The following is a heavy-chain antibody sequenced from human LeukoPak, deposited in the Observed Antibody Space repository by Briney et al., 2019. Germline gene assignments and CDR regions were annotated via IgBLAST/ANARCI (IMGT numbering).Heavy chain of an antibody. CDR3: ARGRVWFGELYRYGMDV. Sequence: SKTLSLTCAVSGGSISSGGYSWSWIRQPPGKGLEWIGYIYHSGSTYYNPSLKSRVTISVDRSKNQFSLKLSSVTAADTAVYYCARGRVWFGELYRYGMDVWGQGTTVTVSS. V-gene: IGHV4-30-2*01. D-gene: IGHD3-10*01. J-gene: IGHJ6*02. CDR1: GGSISSGGYS. CDR2: IYHSGST.